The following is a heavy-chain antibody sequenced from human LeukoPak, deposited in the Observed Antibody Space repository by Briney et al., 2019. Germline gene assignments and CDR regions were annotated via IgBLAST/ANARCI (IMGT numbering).Heavy chain of an antibody. J-gene: IGHJ4*02. D-gene: IGHD4-17*01. V-gene: IGHV3-30-3*01. CDR1: GFTFSSYA. Sequence: GGSLRLSCAASGFTFSSYAMHWVRQAPGKGLEWVAVISYDGSNKYYADSVKGRFTISRDNSKNTLYLQMNSLRAEDTAVYYCARVRYGGYSNWGQGTLVTVSS. CDR2: ISYDGSNK. CDR3: ARVRYGGYSN.